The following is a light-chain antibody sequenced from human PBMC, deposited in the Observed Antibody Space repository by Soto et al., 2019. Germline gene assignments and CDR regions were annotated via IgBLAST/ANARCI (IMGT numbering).Light chain of an antibody. Sequence: QSVLTQPASVSGSPGQSITISCTGPSSDVGSYNLVSWYQQHPGKAPKLMIYEVSKRPSGVSNRFSGSKSGNTASLTISGLQAEDEADYYCCSYAGSSTGVFGGGTKLTVL. CDR3: CSYAGSSTGV. CDR2: EVS. CDR1: SSDVGSYNL. V-gene: IGLV2-23*02. J-gene: IGLJ2*01.